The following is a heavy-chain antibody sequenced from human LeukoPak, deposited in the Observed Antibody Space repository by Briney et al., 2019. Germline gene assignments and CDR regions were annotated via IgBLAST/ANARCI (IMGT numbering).Heavy chain of an antibody. D-gene: IGHD6-6*01. CDR2: IYYTGSS. CDR1: GGSVSSYY. V-gene: IGHV4-59*02. CDR3: ARLSRGSSAGFDY. J-gene: IGHJ4*02. Sequence: SETLSLTCIVSGGSVSSYYWNWIRQPPGKGLEWIGYIYYTGSSNYNPSLKSRVSISVDTSKNQFSLKLTSVTAADTAVYFCARLSRGSSAGFDYWGQGVLVTVSS.